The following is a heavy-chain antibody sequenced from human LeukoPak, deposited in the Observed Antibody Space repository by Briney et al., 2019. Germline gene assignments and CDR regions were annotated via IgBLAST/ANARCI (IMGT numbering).Heavy chain of an antibody. CDR3: ARVSGGYSYGYFDY. D-gene: IGHD5-18*01. V-gene: IGHV4-59*01. J-gene: IGHJ4*02. Sequence: SETLSLTCTASGGSISSYYWSWIRQPPGKGLEWIGYIYYSGSTNYNPSLKSRVTISVDTSKNQFSLKLSSVTAADTAVYYCARVSGGYSYGYFDYWGQGTLVTVSS. CDR2: IYYSGST. CDR1: GGSISSYY.